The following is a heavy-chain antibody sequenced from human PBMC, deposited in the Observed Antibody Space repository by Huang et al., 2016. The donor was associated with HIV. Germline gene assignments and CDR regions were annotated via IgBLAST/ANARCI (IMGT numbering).Heavy chain of an antibody. CDR1: GFSFSSYT. CDR3: AKDRVAGTGHCFDP. V-gene: IGHV3-23*01. D-gene: IGHD6-19*01. J-gene: IGHJ5*02. Sequence: EVKLLESGGGLVQPGGSLRLSCAAPGFSFSSYTMTWVRQAPGKGLEWVSSIRGSDNTTFYADSVKGRFTISRDNSKNTLYLQMKSLRVDDTAVYYCAKDRVAGTGHCFDPWGQGTLVTVSS. CDR2: IRGSDNTT.